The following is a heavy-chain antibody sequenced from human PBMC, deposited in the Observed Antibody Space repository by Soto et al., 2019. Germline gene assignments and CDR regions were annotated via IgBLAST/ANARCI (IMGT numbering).Heavy chain of an antibody. V-gene: IGHV3-30*18. CDR3: AKVTAYCNHSPCRRDYYYYPGKDV. D-gene: IGHD2-21*01. J-gene: IGHJ6*02. CDR1: GFTCSNYG. CDR2: ISYDGGDN. Sequence: PGRPLILSCAASGFTCSNYGIHWVCQATGKRLERVAVISYDGGDNYYADSVKGRFSNSRDNSKNTLYLQMNSLRVEDTAVYYCAKVTAYCNHSPCRRDYYYYPGKDVWGQGSTVAIYS.